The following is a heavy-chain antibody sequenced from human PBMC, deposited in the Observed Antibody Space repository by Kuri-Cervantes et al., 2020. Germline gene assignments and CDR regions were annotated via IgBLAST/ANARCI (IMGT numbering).Heavy chain of an antibody. CDR1: GFTFSSYA. J-gene: IGHJ4*02. Sequence: GGSLRLSCAASGFTFSSYAMHWVRRAPGKGLEWVAVISYDGSNKYYADSVKGRFTISRDNSKNTLYLQMNSLRAEDTAVYYCARDRRYFDYWGQGTLVTVSS. CDR2: ISYDGSNK. CDR3: ARDRRYFDY. V-gene: IGHV3-30-3*01.